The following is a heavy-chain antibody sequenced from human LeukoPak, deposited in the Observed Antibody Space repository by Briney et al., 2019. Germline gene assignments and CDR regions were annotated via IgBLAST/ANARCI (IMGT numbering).Heavy chain of an antibody. D-gene: IGHD2-2*01. Sequence: PSETLSLTCTVSGGSISSSSYYWGWIRQPPGKGLEWIGSIYYSGSTYYNPSLKSRVTISVDTSKNQFSLKLSSVTAADTAVYYCARDGGVGCSSTSCYFRQADYYYMDVWGKGTTVTVSS. CDR2: IYYSGST. J-gene: IGHJ6*03. V-gene: IGHV4-39*07. CDR3: ARDGGVGCSSTSCYFRQADYYYMDV. CDR1: GGSISSSSYY.